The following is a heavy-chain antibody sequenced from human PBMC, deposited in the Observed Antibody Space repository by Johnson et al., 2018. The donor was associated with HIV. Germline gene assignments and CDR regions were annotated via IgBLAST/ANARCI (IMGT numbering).Heavy chain of an antibody. CDR2: ISYDGSNK. Sequence: QVQLVESGGGVVQPGRSLRLSCAASGFTFSSYVMHWVRQAPGKGLEWVAVISYDGSNKYYADSVKGRFSISRDNSKNTLHLQMNSLRAEDTAVYYCARRLAQGSPIEYYVGAFDIWGQGTMVTVSS. CDR1: GFTFSSYV. V-gene: IGHV3-30-3*01. J-gene: IGHJ3*02. D-gene: IGHD3-10*02. CDR3: ARRLAQGSPIEYYVGAFDI.